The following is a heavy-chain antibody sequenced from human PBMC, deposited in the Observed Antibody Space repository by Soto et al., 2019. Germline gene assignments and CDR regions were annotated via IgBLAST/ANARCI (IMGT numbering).Heavy chain of an antibody. CDR2: ISLNGDI. J-gene: IGHJ4*03. D-gene: IGHD2-8*02. CDR1: GGSITSGHW. V-gene: IGHV4-4*02. Sequence: QVQLQESGPGLVESSGTLSLTCAVYGGSITSGHWWTWVRQSPGKGLEWIGEISLNGDINYSPSLQRRVSVSMDMSRNQLSLRLTSVTAAATAVYYCAPRETRTGGPVWGPWTVVTVSS. CDR3: APRETRTGGPV.